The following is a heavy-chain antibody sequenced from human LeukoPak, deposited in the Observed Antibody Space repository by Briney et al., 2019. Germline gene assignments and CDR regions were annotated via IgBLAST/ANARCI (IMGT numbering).Heavy chain of an antibody. Sequence: GGSLRLSCAASGFTFSGYCMNWVRQAPGKGLEWVSSISTSSSYIYYADSVKGRFTISRDNAKNSLCLQMNSLRAEDTAVYYCARASSHYYDSSGYSYFQHWGQGTLVTVFS. V-gene: IGHV3-21*01. CDR1: GFTFSGYC. CDR2: ISTSSSYI. D-gene: IGHD3-22*01. CDR3: ARASSHYYDSSGYSYFQH. J-gene: IGHJ1*01.